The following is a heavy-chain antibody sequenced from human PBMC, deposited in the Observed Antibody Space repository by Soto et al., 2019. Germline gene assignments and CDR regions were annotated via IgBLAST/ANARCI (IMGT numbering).Heavy chain of an antibody. J-gene: IGHJ5*02. CDR1: GGSISSSSYY. V-gene: IGHV4-39*01. Sequence: QLQLQESGPGLVKPSETLSLTCTVSGGSISSSSYYWGWIRQPPGKGLEWIGSIYYSGSTYYNPSLTIRVTISVDTSKTHFSLKLSSVTAADTAVYYCASPKIAFYNWFDPWGQGTLVTVSS. CDR3: ASPKIAFYNWFDP. D-gene: IGHD3-3*02. CDR2: IYYSGST.